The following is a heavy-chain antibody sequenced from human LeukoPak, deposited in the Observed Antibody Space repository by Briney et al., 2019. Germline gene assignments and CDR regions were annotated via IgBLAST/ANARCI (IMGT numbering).Heavy chain of an antibody. D-gene: IGHD1-1*01. V-gene: IGHV1-8*01. CDR1: GYTFTSYD. CDR2: VNPNSGNT. J-gene: IGHJ4*02. CDR3: AVGGATGTTGDYFDY. Sequence: GASVKVSCKASGYTFTSYDINWVRQATGQGLEWMGWVNPNSGNTGYAQKFQGRVTMTRNTSISTAYMELSSLRSEDTAVYYCAVGGATGTTGDYFDYWGQGTLLTVSS.